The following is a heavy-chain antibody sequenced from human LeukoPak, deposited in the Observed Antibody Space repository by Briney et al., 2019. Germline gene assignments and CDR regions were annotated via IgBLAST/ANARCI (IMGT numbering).Heavy chain of an antibody. CDR3: ARVGYSYGYGDYYYYMDV. J-gene: IGHJ6*03. Sequence: SETLSLTCTVSGGSISSYYWSWIRQPAGKGLEWIGRIYTSGSTNYNPSLESRVTMSVDTSKNQFSLKLSSVTAADTAVYYCARVGYSYGYGDYYYYMDVWGKGTTVTVSS. CDR2: IYTSGST. V-gene: IGHV4-4*07. D-gene: IGHD5-18*01. CDR1: GGSISSYY.